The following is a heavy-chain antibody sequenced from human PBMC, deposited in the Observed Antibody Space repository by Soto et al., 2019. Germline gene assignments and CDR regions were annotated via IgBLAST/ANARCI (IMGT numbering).Heavy chain of an antibody. CDR2: IIPIFGTA. CDR3: ARDQYDYVWGSYRAQLDY. V-gene: IGHV1-69*01. J-gene: IGHJ4*02. Sequence: QVQLVQSGAEVKKPGSSVKVSCKASGGTFSSYAISWVRQAPGQGLEWMVGIIPIFGTANYAQKFQGRVQITADESTSTAYMGLSSLRSEDTAVYYCARDQYDYVWGSYRAQLDYWGQGTLVTVCS. CDR1: GGTFSSYA. D-gene: IGHD3-16*02.